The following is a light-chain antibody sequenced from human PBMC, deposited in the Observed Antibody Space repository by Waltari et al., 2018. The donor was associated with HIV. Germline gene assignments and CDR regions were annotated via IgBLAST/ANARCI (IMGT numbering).Light chain of an antibody. CDR3: SSYTSSSSYV. V-gene: IGLV2-14*01. J-gene: IGLJ1*01. CDR1: SSDVGGYNY. Sequence: QSALTQPASVSGSPGQSLTTSCTGNSSDVGGYNYVSCYTQLPGKTPKLMIYDVSNRPSGVSNRFSGSKSGNTASLTISGLQAEDEADYYCSSYTSSSSYVFGTGTKVTVL. CDR2: DVS.